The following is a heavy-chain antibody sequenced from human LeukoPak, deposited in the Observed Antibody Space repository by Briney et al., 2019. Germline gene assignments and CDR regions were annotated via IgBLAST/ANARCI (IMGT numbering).Heavy chain of an antibody. CDR2: INPSGGST. V-gene: IGHV1-46*01. J-gene: IGHJ3*02. CDR1: GYTFTSYY. CDR3: ARDRSTVVKTPYDAFDI. Sequence: GASVKVSCKASGYTFTSYYMHWVRQAPGQGLEWMGIINPSGGSTSYAQKFQGRVTMTRDMSTSTVYMELSSLRSEDTAVYYCARDRSTVVKTPYDAFDIWGQGTRVTASS. D-gene: IGHD4-23*01.